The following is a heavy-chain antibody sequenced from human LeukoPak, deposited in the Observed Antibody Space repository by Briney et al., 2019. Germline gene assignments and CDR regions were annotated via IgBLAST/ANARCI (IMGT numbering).Heavy chain of an antibody. D-gene: IGHD3-10*01. CDR2: INPNSGGT. J-gene: IGHJ4*02. CDR1: GYTFTGYY. Sequence: GASVKVSCKACGYTFTGYYMHWVRPAAGQGLEWMGWINPNSGGTNYAQKFQGRVTMTRDTSISTAYMELSRLRSDDTAVYYYARNLYGSGAYVGYWGQGTLVTVSS. CDR3: ARNLYGSGAYVGY. V-gene: IGHV1-2*02.